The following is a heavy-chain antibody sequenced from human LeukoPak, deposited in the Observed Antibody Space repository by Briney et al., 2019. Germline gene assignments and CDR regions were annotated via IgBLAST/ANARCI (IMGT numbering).Heavy chain of an antibody. J-gene: IGHJ2*01. CDR1: GDSVSSNSAA. CDR3: ARGKWELLSHYWCFDL. D-gene: IGHD1-26*01. Sequence: PSQTLSLTCAISGDSVSSNSAAWNWIRQSPSRGLEWLGRTYYRSKWYNDYAVSVKSRITINPDTSKNQFSLQLNSVTPEDTAVYYCARGKWELLSHYWCFDLWGRGTPVTVSS. CDR2: TYYRSKWYN. V-gene: IGHV6-1*01.